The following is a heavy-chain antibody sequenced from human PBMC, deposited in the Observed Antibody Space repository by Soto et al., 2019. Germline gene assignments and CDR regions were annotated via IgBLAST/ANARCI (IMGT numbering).Heavy chain of an antibody. CDR3: ATYSYGSGDSGRFDH. D-gene: IGHD3-10*01. J-gene: IGHJ5*02. V-gene: IGHV4-4*02. CDR2: IYHAGST. CDR1: GGSISTRNW. Sequence: QVQLQESGPGLVKSSGTLSLTCAVSGGSISTRNWWTWVRQPPGKGLEGIGEIYHAGSTNYNPYLKGRVTTAMDKSKKQCSLNLSSVTAADTAVYYCATYSYGSGDSGRFDHWGQGTLVTVSS.